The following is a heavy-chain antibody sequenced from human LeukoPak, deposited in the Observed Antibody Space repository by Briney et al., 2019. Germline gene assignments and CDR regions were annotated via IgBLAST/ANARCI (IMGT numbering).Heavy chain of an antibody. CDR2: INHSGST. CDR1: GGSFSGYY. D-gene: IGHD2-21*01. CDR3: ARVCKHTIYYFDY. J-gene: IGHJ4*02. Sequence: PSETLSLTCAVYGGSFSGYYWSWIRQPPGKGLEWIGEINHSGSTNYNPSLKSRVTISVDTSKNQFSLKLSSVTAADTAVYYCARVCKHTIYYFDYWGQGTLVTVSS. V-gene: IGHV4-34*01.